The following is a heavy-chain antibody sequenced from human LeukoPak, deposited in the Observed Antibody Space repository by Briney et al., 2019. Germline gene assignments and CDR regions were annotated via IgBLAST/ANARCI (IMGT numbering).Heavy chain of an antibody. J-gene: IGHJ6*03. Sequence: PSETLSLTCTASGGSISSHYWSWIRQPPGKGLEWIGYIYYSGSTNYNPSLKSRVTISVDTSKNQFSLKLSSVTAADTAVYYCARDEMTTRKRDYYYYMDVWGKGTTVTVSS. CDR3: ARDEMTTRKRDYYYYMDV. CDR1: GGSISSHY. V-gene: IGHV4-59*11. CDR2: IYYSGST. D-gene: IGHD5-24*01.